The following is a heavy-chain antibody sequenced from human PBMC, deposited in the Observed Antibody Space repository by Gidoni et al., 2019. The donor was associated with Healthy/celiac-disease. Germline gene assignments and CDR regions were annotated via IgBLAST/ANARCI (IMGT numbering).Heavy chain of an antibody. Sequence: EWVAVISYDGSNKYYADSVKGRFTISRDNSKNTLYLQMNSLRAEDTAVYYCARENGPNWNSGFVAYWGQGTLVTVSS. D-gene: IGHD1-7*01. CDR3: ARENGPNWNSGFVAY. V-gene: IGHV3-30-3*01. J-gene: IGHJ4*02. CDR2: ISYDGSNK.